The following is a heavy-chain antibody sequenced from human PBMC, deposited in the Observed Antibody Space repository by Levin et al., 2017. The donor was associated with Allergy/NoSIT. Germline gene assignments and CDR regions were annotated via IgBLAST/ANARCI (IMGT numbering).Heavy chain of an antibody. CDR2: ISGSGGNT. Sequence: GGSLRLSCAASGFTVSSYAMHWVRQAPGKGLEYVSAISGSGGNTYYANSVKGRFTICRDNSKNTLYLQMGSLRAEDMAVYYCASRFGHYSGFDYWGQGTLVTVSS. CDR1: GFTVSSYA. D-gene: IGHD4-17*01. CDR3: ASRFGHYSGFDY. V-gene: IGHV3-64*01. J-gene: IGHJ4*02.